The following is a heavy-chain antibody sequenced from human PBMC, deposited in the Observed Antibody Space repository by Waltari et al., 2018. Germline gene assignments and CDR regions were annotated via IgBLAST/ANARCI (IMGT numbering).Heavy chain of an antibody. CDR1: GYTFTTYP. V-gene: IGHV7-4-1*02. D-gene: IGHD2-2*01. J-gene: IGHJ1*01. CDR2: ISTNTGTP. Sequence: QVQLVQSGSELQKPGASVKVSCKASGYTFTTYPINSVRQAPGQGLEWMGWISTNTGTPRNAHGFTGLFVFSLDTSASTASLQINSLRVEDTGVYYCARGPPDHATRNEYFHLWGQGTLVTVSS. CDR3: ARGPPDHATRNEYFHL.